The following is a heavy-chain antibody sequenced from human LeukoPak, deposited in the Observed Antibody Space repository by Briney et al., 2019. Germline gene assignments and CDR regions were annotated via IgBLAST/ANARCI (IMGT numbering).Heavy chain of an antibody. V-gene: IGHV3-30-3*01. CDR2: ISYDGSNK. Sequence: GRSLRLSCAASGFTFSSYAMHWVRQAPGKGLEWVAAISYDGSNKYYADSVKGRFTISRDNSKNTLYLQMNSLRAEDTAVYYCARDLGAGYSYGWLDYWGQGTLVTVSS. CDR1: GFTFSSYA. J-gene: IGHJ4*02. CDR3: ARDLGAGYSYGWLDY. D-gene: IGHD5-18*01.